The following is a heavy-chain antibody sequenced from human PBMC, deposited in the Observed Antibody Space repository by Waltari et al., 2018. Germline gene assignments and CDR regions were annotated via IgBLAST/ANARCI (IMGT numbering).Heavy chain of an antibody. CDR1: GFTFSSSW. CDR3: ARAGVVVPAALIDY. J-gene: IGHJ4*02. D-gene: IGHD2-2*01. V-gene: IGHV3-7*01. Sequence: EVQLVESGGGLVQPGGSLRLSCAASGFTFSSSWMSWVRQAPGKGLEWVANIKQDGSEKYYVDSVKGRFTISRDNAKNSLYLQMNSLRAEDTAVYYCARAGVVVPAALIDYWGQGTLVTVSS. CDR2: IKQDGSEK.